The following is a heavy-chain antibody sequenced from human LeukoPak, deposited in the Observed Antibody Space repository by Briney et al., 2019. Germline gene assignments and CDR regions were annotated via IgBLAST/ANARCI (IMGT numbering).Heavy chain of an antibody. CDR3: AKLKRVGIAPFDD. D-gene: IGHD3-10*01. CDR1: GFTFSSYW. J-gene: IGHJ4*02. Sequence: GGSLRLSCAASGFTFSSYWMSWVRQAPGKGLQCDADFVKGRFTTSRDNSKNTLYLQMTGLRAEDTAVYYCAKLKRVGIAPFDDWGQGILVTVSS. V-gene: IGHV3-23*01.